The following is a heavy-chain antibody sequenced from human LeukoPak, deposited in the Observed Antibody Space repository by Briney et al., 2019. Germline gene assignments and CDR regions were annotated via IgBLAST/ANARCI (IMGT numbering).Heavy chain of an antibody. V-gene: IGHV4-4*09. Sequence: SETLSLTCTVSGGSISSYYRSWIRQPPGKGLEWIGYIYTSGSTNYNPSLKSRVTISVDTSKNQFSLKLSSVTAADTAVYYCARPIAAAGTGWFDPWGQGTLVTVSS. D-gene: IGHD6-13*01. CDR1: GGSISSYY. CDR2: IYTSGST. CDR3: ARPIAAAGTGWFDP. J-gene: IGHJ5*02.